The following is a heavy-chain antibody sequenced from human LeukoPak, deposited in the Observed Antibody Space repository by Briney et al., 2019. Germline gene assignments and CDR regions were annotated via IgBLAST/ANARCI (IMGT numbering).Heavy chain of an antibody. J-gene: IGHJ3*02. CDR3: ARDGGSSDAAFDI. D-gene: IGHD3-16*01. CDR1: GGSXXXYY. V-gene: IGHV4-4*07. CDR2: IYSSGST. Sequence: GGSXXXYYWXWIRQPAGKGLEWIGRIYSSGSTNYNPSLKSRVTMSVDTSKNQFSLKLSSVTAADTAVYYCARDGGSSDAAFDIWGQGTMVTVSS.